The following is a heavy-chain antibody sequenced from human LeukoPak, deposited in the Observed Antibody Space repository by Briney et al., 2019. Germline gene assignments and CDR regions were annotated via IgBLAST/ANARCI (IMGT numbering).Heavy chain of an antibody. D-gene: IGHD4-17*01. V-gene: IGHV4-4*09. Sequence: SQNLSLTVDEPGGSIRSSYWSWIRQPPEKGLEWIGYIYTSGSTNYNPSLKSRVTISVDTSKNQFSLKLSSVTAADTAVYYCARLGGYGDYILFDYWGQGTLVTVSS. CDR2: IYTSGST. CDR1: GGSIRSSY. CDR3: ARLGGYGDYILFDY. J-gene: IGHJ4*02.